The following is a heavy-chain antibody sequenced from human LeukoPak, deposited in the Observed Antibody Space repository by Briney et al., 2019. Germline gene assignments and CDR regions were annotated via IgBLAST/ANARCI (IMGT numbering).Heavy chain of an antibody. Sequence: GGSLRLSCAASGFTFSSYAMSWVRQAPGKGLGWVSAISGSGGRTYYADSVKGRFTICRDNSKNTLYLQMNSLRAEDTAVYYCAKDRDFDYPRRKYYFDYWGQGTLVTVSS. CDR2: ISGSGGRT. D-gene: IGHD3-9*01. CDR3: AKDRDFDYPRRKYYFDY. J-gene: IGHJ4*02. CDR1: GFTFSSYA. V-gene: IGHV3-23*01.